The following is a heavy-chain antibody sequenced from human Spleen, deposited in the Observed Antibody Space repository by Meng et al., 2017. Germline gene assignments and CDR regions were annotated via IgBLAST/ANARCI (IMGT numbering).Heavy chain of an antibody. V-gene: IGHV4-59*01. CDR2: IYYSGST. Sequence: SETLSLTCTVSGGSISSYYWSWIRQPPGKGLEWIGYIYYSGSTNYNPSLKSRVTISVDTSKNQFSLKLSSVTAADTAVYYCARYYYDSSGRTEYAFDIWGQGTMVTVSS. D-gene: IGHD3-22*01. CDR3: ARYYYDSSGRTEYAFDI. CDR1: GGSISSYY. J-gene: IGHJ3*02.